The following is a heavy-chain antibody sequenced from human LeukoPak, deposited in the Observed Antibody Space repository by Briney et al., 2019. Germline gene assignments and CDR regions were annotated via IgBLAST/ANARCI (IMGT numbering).Heavy chain of an antibody. D-gene: IGHD3-22*01. Sequence: ASVKVSCKASGYTFTGYYMHWARQAPGQGLEWMGWINPNSGGTNYAQKFQGRVTMTRDTSISTAYMELSRLRSDDTAVYYCARDRDYYDSISAFDIWGQGTMVTVSS. V-gene: IGHV1-2*02. J-gene: IGHJ3*02. CDR2: INPNSGGT. CDR3: ARDRDYYDSISAFDI. CDR1: GYTFTGYY.